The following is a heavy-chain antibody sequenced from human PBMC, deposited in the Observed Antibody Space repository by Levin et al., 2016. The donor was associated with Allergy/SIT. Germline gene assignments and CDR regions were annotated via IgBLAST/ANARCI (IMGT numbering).Heavy chain of an antibody. CDR2: ISGDGEAT. D-gene: IGHD3-3*01. J-gene: IGHJ5*02. CDR3: ARDLRGGGPNYDFWSGYYTGMGPFDP. V-gene: IGHV3-23*01. CDR1: GFVFGTSA. Sequence: GESLKISCVTSGFVFGTSAMTWVRQTPGKGLEWVSGISGDGEATYYADSVKGRFIISRDSSNNTLFLQMNSLGVEDTAVYYCARDLRGGGPNYDFWSGYYTGMGPFDPWGQGTLVTVSS.